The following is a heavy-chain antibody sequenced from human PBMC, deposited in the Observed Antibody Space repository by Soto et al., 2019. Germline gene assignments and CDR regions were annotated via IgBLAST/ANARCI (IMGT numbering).Heavy chain of an antibody. J-gene: IGHJ4*02. V-gene: IGHV5-10-1*01. Sequence: GETLKISCKGSGYTFTDYWINWVRQMPGKGLGWMGRIDPSDSYTTNSPSFQGHITISADKTINTAYMQCSSLKASDTVKYYCGRHRVGCYYYFDYWGQGTLVTVSS. CDR2: IDPSDSYT. CDR1: GYTFTDYW. CDR3: GRHRVGCYYYFDY. D-gene: IGHD2-15*01.